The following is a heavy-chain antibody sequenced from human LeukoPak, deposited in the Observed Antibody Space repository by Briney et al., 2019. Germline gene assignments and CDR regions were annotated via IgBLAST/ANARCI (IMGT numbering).Heavy chain of an antibody. Sequence: PGGSLRLSCAASGFTFSSYGIHWVREAPGKGLEWVAFIRYDGSNKYYADSVKGRFTISRDNSKNTLYLQMNSLRAEDTAVYYCAKGFDGYSYGSGGYWGQGTLVTVSS. D-gene: IGHD5-18*01. CDR1: GFTFSSYG. CDR2: IRYDGSNK. J-gene: IGHJ4*02. CDR3: AKGFDGYSYGSGGY. V-gene: IGHV3-30*02.